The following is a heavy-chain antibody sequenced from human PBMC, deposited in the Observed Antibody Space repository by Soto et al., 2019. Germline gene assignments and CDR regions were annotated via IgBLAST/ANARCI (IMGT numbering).Heavy chain of an antibody. D-gene: IGHD6-19*01. CDR1: GGSVTSNYYY. CDR3: ARLGNSGWYDFDI. J-gene: IGHJ3*02. V-gene: IGHV4-61*01. Sequence: PSETLSLTCTVSGGSVTSNYYYWSWIRQSPGKGLEWIGYMHYSGSTNYNPSLKSRVTISVDTSKNQFSLKLNSVTAADTAVYYCARLGNSGWYDFDIWGQGTMVTVS. CDR2: MHYSGST.